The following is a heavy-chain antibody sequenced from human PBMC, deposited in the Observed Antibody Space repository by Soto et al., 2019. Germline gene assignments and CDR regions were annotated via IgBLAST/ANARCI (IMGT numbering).Heavy chain of an antibody. CDR3: ARGLDYYDSSGYEYYFDY. D-gene: IGHD3-22*01. CDR2: INPSGGST. V-gene: IGHV1-46*01. CDR1: GYTFTSYY. J-gene: IGHJ4*02. Sequence: QVQLVQSGAEVKKPGASVKVSCKASGYTFTSYYMHWVRQAPGQGLEWMGIINPSGGSTSYAQKFQGRVTMTRDTSTSTVYMELSSLRSEDTAVYYCARGLDYYDSSGYEYYFDYWGQGTLVIVSS.